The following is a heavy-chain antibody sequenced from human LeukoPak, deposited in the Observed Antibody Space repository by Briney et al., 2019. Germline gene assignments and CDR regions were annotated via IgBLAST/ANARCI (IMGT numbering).Heavy chain of an antibody. D-gene: IGHD6-13*01. CDR3: AKVKGSSWYGAGDY. V-gene: IGHV3-23*01. CDR2: ITGSGGST. CDR1: GFTFTSYG. Sequence: GGSLRLSCAASGFTFTSYGMSWVRQAPGKGLEWVSTITGSGGSTYYADSVKGRFTISRDNSKNTLFLQMNSLRAEDTAIYYCAKVKGSSWYGAGDYWGQGTLVTVSS. J-gene: IGHJ4*02.